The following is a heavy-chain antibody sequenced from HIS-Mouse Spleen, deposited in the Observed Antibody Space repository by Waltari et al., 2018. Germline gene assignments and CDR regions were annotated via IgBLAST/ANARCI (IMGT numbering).Heavy chain of an antibody. J-gene: IGHJ4*02. D-gene: IGHD1-26*01. CDR1: GGSFSGYY. CDR3: ARARWELPFNY. CDR2: INHSGST. V-gene: IGHV4-34*01. Sequence: QVQLQQWGAGLLKPSETLSLTCAVYGGSFSGYYWRWIRRPPGKGLEWIGEINHSGSTNYNPSLKSRVTISVDTSKNQFSLKLSSVTAADTAVYYCARARWELPFNYWGQGTLVTVSS.